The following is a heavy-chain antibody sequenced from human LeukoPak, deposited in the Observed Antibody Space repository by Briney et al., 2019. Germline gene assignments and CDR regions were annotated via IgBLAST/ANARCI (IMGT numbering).Heavy chain of an antibody. CDR3: ARALSAAGTLNWFDP. CDR1: GDSISSDDYY. D-gene: IGHD6-13*01. V-gene: IGHV4-61*02. Sequence: SQTLSLTCTVSGDSISSDDYYWSWIRQPAGKGLEWIGRFSASGNGNYNPSLKSRLTISLDTSKNQFSLKLTSVTAADTAVYYCARALSAAGTLNWFDPWGQGTLVTVSS. J-gene: IGHJ5*02. CDR2: FSASGNG.